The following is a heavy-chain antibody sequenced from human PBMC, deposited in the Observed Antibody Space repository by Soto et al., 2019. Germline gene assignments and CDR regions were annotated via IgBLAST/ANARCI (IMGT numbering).Heavy chain of an antibody. CDR1: GGTFSSYT. CDR3: ARVSSVTELDY. V-gene: IGHV1-69*02. Sequence: QVQLVQSGAEVKKPGSSVKVSCKASGGTFSSYTISWVRQAPGQGLEWMGRIIPILGIANYAQEFQGRVTITADKSTSTAYMELSSLRSEDTAVYYCARVSSVTELDYWGQGTLVTVSS. CDR2: IIPILGIA. J-gene: IGHJ4*02. D-gene: IGHD4-4*01.